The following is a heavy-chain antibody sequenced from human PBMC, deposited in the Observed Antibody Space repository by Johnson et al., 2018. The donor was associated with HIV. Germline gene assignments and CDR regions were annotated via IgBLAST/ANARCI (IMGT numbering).Heavy chain of an antibody. Sequence: QVQLVESGGGVVQPGRSLRLSCAASGFTFSTYGMHWVRQAPGKGLEWVAVITYDGSNQYYGDSVKGRFTISRDNSKNTLRLQMNSLRAADTAVYYCAKVMAASSVNSFGGVIDASDIWGQGTMVTVS. D-gene: IGHD3-16*01. V-gene: IGHV3-30*18. J-gene: IGHJ3*02. CDR2: ITYDGSNQ. CDR1: GFTFSTYG. CDR3: AKVMAASSVNSFGGVIDASDI.